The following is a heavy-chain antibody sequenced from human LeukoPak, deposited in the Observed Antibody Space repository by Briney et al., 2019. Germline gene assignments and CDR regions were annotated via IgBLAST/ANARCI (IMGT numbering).Heavy chain of an antibody. CDR3: ARGNIAARPRHAFDI. V-gene: IGHV3-30*04. CDR2: ISYDGSNK. D-gene: IGHD6-6*01. CDR1: GFTFSSYA. Sequence: GGSLRLSCAASGFTFSSYAMHWVRQAPGKGLEWVAVISYDGSNKYYADSVKGRFTISRDNSKNTLYLQMNSLRAEDTAVYYCARGNIAARPRHAFDIWGQGTMVTVSS. J-gene: IGHJ3*02.